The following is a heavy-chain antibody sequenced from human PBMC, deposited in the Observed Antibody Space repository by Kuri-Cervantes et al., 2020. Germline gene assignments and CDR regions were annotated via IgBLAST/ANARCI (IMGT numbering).Heavy chain of an antibody. D-gene: IGHD6-19*01. J-gene: IGHJ4*02. V-gene: IGHV3-30*02. CDR1: GFTFSSYG. Sequence: GGSLRLSCAASGFTFSSYGMHWVRQAPGKGLEWVAVIWYDGSNKYYADSVKGRFTISRDNSKNTVYLQMNSLRAEDTAVYYCAKGPPRCSGCQKGYFDYWGQGTLVTVSS. CDR3: AKGPPRCSGCQKGYFDY. CDR2: IWYDGSNK.